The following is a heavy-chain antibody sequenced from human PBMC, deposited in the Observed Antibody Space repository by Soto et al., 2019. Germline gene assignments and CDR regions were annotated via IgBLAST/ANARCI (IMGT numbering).Heavy chain of an antibody. CDR1: GFAFGDYA. CDR2: IRSKAYGGTT. D-gene: IGHD1-7*01. Sequence: EVQLVESGGGLVQPGRSLRLSCTAYGFAFGDYAMNWVRQAPGKGLEWLGFIRSKAYGGTTEFAASVKGRISISRDDSRSIADLELHSLKADDTGVYFCARAGNRFRTTNWLDPWGQGTLVTVSS. J-gene: IGHJ5*02. V-gene: IGHV3-49*04. CDR3: ARAGNRFRTTNWLDP.